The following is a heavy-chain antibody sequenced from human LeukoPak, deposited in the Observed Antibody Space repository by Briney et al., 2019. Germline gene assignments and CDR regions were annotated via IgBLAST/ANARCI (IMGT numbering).Heavy chain of an antibody. CDR1: GYTLTDYY. D-gene: IGHD1-26*01. CDR2: INPNSGDT. J-gene: IGHJ4*02. V-gene: IGHV1-2*02. CDR3: ARDWRGSYFPDF. Sequence: ASVKVSFKASGYTLTDYYMHWVRQAPGQGLEWMGWINPNSGDTNYAQKFQGRVTMTRDTSISTAYMELSRLTSDDTAVYYCARDWRGSYFPDFWGQGTLVTVSS.